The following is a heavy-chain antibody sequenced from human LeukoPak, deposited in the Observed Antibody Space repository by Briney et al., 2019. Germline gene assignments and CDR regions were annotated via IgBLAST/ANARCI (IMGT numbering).Heavy chain of an antibody. CDR1: GYSISTYY. CDR3: ARRVSGSGFGESNWFDP. J-gene: IGHJ5*02. D-gene: IGHD3-10*01. Sequence: SETLSLTCTVSGYSISTYYWNWIRQPPGKGLEWIGHIHYSWSTNYNPSLNCRVTISVDTSKSQFSLKLNSVTAADTAVYYCARRVSGSGFGESNWFDPWGQGTLVTVSS. V-gene: IGHV4-59*08. CDR2: IHYSWST.